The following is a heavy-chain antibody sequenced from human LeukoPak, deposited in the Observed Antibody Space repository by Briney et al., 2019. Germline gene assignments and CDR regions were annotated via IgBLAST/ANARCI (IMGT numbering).Heavy chain of an antibody. D-gene: IGHD2-2*03. J-gene: IGHJ3*02. Sequence: SETLSLTCTVSGGSISSGGYYWSWIRQPPGKGLEWIGYIYHSGSTYYNPSLKSRVTISVDRSKNQFSLKLSSVTAADTAVYYCAREESGYCSSTSCLDAFDIWGQGTMVTVSS. CDR1: GGSISSGGYY. CDR3: AREESGYCSSTSCLDAFDI. CDR2: IYHSGST. V-gene: IGHV4-30-2*01.